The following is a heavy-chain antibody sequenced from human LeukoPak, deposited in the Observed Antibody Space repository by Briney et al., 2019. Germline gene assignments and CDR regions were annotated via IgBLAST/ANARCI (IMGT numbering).Heavy chain of an antibody. CDR3: ARGVVLTGYPLDF. CDR2: IYYSGTT. D-gene: IGHD3-9*01. V-gene: IGHV4-59*01. J-gene: IGHJ4*02. Sequence: SETLSHTRSVSGGSFSNYYWSWIRQPPGKGLEWIGFIYYSGTTDYNPSLKSRVTISVDTSKKQFSLKLSSVTAADTAVYSCARGVVLTGYPLDFWGRGTLVTVSS. CDR1: GGSFSNYY.